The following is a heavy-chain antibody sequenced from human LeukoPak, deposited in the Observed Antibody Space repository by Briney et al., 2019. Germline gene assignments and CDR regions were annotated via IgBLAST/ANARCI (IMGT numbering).Heavy chain of an antibody. CDR3: ARVSSSGWFLDY. D-gene: IGHD6-19*01. J-gene: IGHJ4*02. Sequence: PSETLSLTCTVSGGSISSYYWSWIRQPPGKGLEWIGYIYYSGSTNSNPSLESRVTISVDTSKNQFSLKLSSVTAADTAVYYCARVSSSGWFLDYWGQGTLVTVSS. CDR1: GGSISSYY. V-gene: IGHV4-59*01. CDR2: IYYSGST.